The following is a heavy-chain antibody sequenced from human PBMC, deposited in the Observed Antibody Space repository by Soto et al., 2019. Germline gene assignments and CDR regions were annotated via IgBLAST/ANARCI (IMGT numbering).Heavy chain of an antibody. Sequence: KTSETLSLTCAVYGGSFSGYYWSWIRQPPGKGLEWIGEINHSGSTNYNPSLKSRVTISVDTSKNQFSLKLSSVTAADTAVYFCARGLHYYYCSGMDVWGQGTTVTVSS. CDR3: ARGLHYYYCSGMDV. CDR2: INHSGST. J-gene: IGHJ6*02. CDR1: GGSFSGYY. V-gene: IGHV4-34*01.